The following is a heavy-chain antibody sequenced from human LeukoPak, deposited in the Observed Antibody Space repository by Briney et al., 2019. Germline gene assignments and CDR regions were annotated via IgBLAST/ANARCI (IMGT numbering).Heavy chain of an antibody. J-gene: IGHJ4*02. V-gene: IGHV3-30*18. D-gene: IGHD2-15*01. CDR3: AKEYCSGGCHEDYFDY. CDR2: ISYDGKTT. Sequence: PGGSLRLSCAASGFTFSDYAIHWVRQAPGKGLEWAAVISYDGKTTYYADCVKDRFTISRDNSKNTVYLQLNSLGVEDTAVYSCAKEYCSGGCHEDYFDYWGQGTLVTVSS. CDR1: GFTFSDYA.